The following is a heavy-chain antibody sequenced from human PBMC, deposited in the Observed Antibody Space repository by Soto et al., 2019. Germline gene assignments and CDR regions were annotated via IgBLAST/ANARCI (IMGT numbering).Heavy chain of an antibody. CDR3: ARDRNWNYAGYAFDI. Sequence: WGSLRLSRAASGFTFSSYSMNWVRQAPGKGLEWVSSISRSSDYIYYADSVKGRFTISRDNAKNSLYLQMNSLRAEDTAVYYCARDRNWNYAGYAFDIWGQGTMXTVSS. V-gene: IGHV3-21*01. CDR1: GFTFSSYS. J-gene: IGHJ3*02. D-gene: IGHD1-7*01. CDR2: ISRSSDYI.